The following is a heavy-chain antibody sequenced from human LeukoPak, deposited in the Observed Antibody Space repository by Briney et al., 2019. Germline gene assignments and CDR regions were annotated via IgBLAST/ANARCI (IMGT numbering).Heavy chain of an antibody. V-gene: IGHV3-30-3*01. J-gene: IGHJ5*02. D-gene: IGHD4/OR15-4a*01. CDR3: AREVLRWFDP. CDR1: GFTFSSYA. Sequence: GGSLRLSCAASGFTFSSYAMHWVRQAPGKGLEWVAVISYDGSNKYYADSVKGRFTISRDNSKNTLYLQMNSLRAEDTAVYYCAREVLRWFDPWGQGTLVTVSS. CDR2: ISYDGSNK.